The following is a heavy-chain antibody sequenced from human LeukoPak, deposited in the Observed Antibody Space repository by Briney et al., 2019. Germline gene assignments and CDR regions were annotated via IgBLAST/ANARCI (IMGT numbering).Heavy chain of an antibody. V-gene: IGHV3-48*01. Sequence: GGSLRLSCAASGFTFSSYSMNWVRQAPGKGLEWVSYISSSSSTIYYADSVKGRFTISRDNSKNTLYLQMNSLRAEDTAVYYCARDRGSAAGYPLDYWGQGTLVTVSS. CDR1: GFTFSSYS. CDR2: ISSSSSTI. CDR3: ARDRGSAAGYPLDY. D-gene: IGHD6-13*01. J-gene: IGHJ4*02.